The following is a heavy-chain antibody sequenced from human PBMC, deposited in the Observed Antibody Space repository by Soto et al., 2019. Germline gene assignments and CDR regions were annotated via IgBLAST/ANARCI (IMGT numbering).Heavy chain of an antibody. CDR2: ISAYNGNT. D-gene: IGHD2-2*02. CDR1: GYTFTSYG. Sequence: ASVKVSCKASGYTFTSYGISWVRQAPGQGLEWMGWISAYNGNTNYAQKLQGRVTMTTDTSTSTAYMELRSLRSDDTAVYYCARLRYCSSTSCYTNAAGYYGMDVWGQGXTVTVYS. CDR3: ARLRYCSSTSCYTNAAGYYGMDV. J-gene: IGHJ6*02. V-gene: IGHV1-18*04.